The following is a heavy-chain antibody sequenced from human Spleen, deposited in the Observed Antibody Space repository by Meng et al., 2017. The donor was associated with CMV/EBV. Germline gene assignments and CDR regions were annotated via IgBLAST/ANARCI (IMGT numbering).Heavy chain of an antibody. D-gene: IGHD3-16*01. Sequence: SGSPFTTACMTWVRRAPGQGLGWVSSISVSSGSIYYTDSVKGRFTVSRDNAKNSLFLQMNSLRAEDTAVYYCAVDFFGGGTTIFDSWGRGTLVTVSS. CDR3: AVDFFGGGTTIFDS. V-gene: IGHV3-21*01. J-gene: IGHJ4*02. CDR1: GSPFTTAC. CDR2: ISVSSGSI.